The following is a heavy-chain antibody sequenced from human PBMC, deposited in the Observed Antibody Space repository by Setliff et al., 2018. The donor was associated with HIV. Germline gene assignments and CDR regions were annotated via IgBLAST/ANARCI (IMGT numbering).Heavy chain of an antibody. J-gene: IGHJ2*01. CDR3: ARAKYYYDTSAYYGSRDWYFDL. D-gene: IGHD3-22*01. V-gene: IGHV4-39*07. CDR2: IYYSGDS. CDR1: GGSISSSSYY. Sequence: LSLTCTVSGGSISSSSYYWDWIRQPPGKGLEWIATIYYSGDSHYNPSPKSRVTISVDTSKNQFSLKLNSVTAADTAVYYCARAKYYYDTSAYYGSRDWYFDLWGRGTLVTVSS.